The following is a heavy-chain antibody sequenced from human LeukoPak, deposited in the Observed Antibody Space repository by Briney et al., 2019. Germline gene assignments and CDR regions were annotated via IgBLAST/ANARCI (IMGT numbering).Heavy chain of an antibody. V-gene: IGHV3-11*06. Sequence: GGSLRLPCAASGFIFSDYYMGWIRQAPGKGLEWVSSISSSSSYIYYADSVKGRFTISRDNAKNSLYLQMNSLRAEDTAVYYCAREKRAYSYGRDAFDIWGQGTMVTVSS. D-gene: IGHD5-18*01. J-gene: IGHJ3*02. CDR3: AREKRAYSYGRDAFDI. CDR1: GFIFSDYY. CDR2: ISSSSSYI.